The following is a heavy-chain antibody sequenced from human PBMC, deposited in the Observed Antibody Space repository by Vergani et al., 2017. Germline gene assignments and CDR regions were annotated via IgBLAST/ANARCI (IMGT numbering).Heavy chain of an antibody. J-gene: IGHJ3*02. CDR1: GYSFNSYG. V-gene: IGHV1-18*04. Sequence: VQLVQSGAEVKKPGESLRISCKGSGYSFNSYGISWVRQAPGQGLEWMGWISAYNGTTKYAQKLQGRVTMTTDTSTSTAYMELRSLRSDDTAVYYCARDWTSYYYGSGSPWRAFDIWGQGTMVTVSS. CDR2: ISAYNGTT. CDR3: ARDWTSYYYGSGSPWRAFDI. D-gene: IGHD3-10*01.